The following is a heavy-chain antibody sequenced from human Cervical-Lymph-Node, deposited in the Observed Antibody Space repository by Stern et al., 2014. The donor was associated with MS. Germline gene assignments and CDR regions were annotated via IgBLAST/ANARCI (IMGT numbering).Heavy chain of an antibody. Sequence: QVQLVQSGPGLVKPSETLSLTCSVSGGSISGYSWGWMRQSPGKGLEWIGYISYTGNTKYTASLKSRVTISLDTSKNQVSLRLTSVTAADTAIYYCAKVAPTAFPYFDFWGQGTLVTVSS. CDR2: ISYTGNT. J-gene: IGHJ4*02. V-gene: IGHV4-59*01. D-gene: IGHD6-13*01. CDR3: AKVAPTAFPYFDF. CDR1: GGSISGYS.